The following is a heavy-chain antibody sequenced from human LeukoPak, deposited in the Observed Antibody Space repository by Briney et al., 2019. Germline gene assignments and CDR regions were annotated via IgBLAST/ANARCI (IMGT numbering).Heavy chain of an antibody. CDR2: IIPIFNTA. CDR3: ARDRERDGYNYFDY. CDR1: GGIFSTYA. Sequence: SVKVSCKASGGIFSTYAINWVRQAPGQGLEWLGEIIPIFNTANYAQKFQGRVTITADESTSTAYMELNSLRSEDTAIYYCARDRERDGYNYFDYWGQGTLVTVSS. D-gene: IGHD5-24*01. V-gene: IGHV1-69*13. J-gene: IGHJ4*02.